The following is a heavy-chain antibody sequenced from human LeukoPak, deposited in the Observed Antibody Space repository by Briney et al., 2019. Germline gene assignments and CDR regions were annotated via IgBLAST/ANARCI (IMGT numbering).Heavy chain of an antibody. CDR3: AKEKYSSSYRHAFDI. V-gene: IGHV3-53*01. J-gene: IGHJ3*02. CDR2: IHSGGST. D-gene: IGHD6-13*01. CDR1: GFTVTSNY. Sequence: GGSLRLSCAASGFTVTSNYMTWVRQAPGKGLEWVSVIHSGGSTYYADSVKGRFTISRDNSKNTLYLQMNSLRAEDTAVYYCAKEKYSSSYRHAFDIWGQGTMVTVSS.